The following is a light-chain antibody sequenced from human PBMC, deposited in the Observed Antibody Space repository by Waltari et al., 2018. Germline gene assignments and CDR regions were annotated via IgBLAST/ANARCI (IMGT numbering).Light chain of an antibody. CDR3: QTWGTGTWV. J-gene: IGLJ3*02. CDR2: VNNDGSH. Sequence: QLVLTQSPSASASLGASVKLSCTLSSGHSFYPIAWHQQQPEKGPRFLMKVNNDGSHMKGDGIPDRFSGSSFGAERYLTISSLQSEDEADYYCQTWGTGTWVFGGGTKLTVL. V-gene: IGLV4-69*01. CDR1: SGHSFYP.